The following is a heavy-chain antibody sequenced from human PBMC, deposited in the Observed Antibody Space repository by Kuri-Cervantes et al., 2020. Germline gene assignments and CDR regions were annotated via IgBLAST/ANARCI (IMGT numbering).Heavy chain of an antibody. J-gene: IGHJ5*02. V-gene: IGHV4-30-2*01. CDR1: GGSISSGGYS. D-gene: IGHD3-22*01. Sequence: SETLSLTCAVSGGSISSGGYSWSWIRQPPGKGLEWIGYIYHSGSTYYNPSLKSRVTISVDRSKNQFSLKLSSVTAADTAVYYCASWYYDSSGYPPDWFDPWGQGTLVTVSS. CDR2: IYHSGST. CDR3: ASWYYDSSGYPPDWFDP.